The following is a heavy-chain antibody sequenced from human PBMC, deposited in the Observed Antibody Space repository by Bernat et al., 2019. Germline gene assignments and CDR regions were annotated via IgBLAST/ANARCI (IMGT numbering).Heavy chain of an antibody. CDR1: GFTFSSYG. CDR3: ATYGDLHDAFDI. J-gene: IGHJ3*02. V-gene: IGHV3-33*01. CDR2: IWYDGSNK. D-gene: IGHD4-17*01. Sequence: QVQLVESGGGVVQPGRSLRLFCAASGFTFSSYGMHWVRQAPGKGLEWVAVIWYDGSNKYYADSVKGRFTISRDNSKNTLYLQMNSLRAEDTAVYYCATYGDLHDAFDIWGQGTMVTVSS.